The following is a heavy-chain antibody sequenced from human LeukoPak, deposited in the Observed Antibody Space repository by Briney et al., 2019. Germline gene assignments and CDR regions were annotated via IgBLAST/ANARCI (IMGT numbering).Heavy chain of an antibody. Sequence: GGSLRLSCAASGFTFSSYAMSWVRQAPGKGLERVSAINGSDGSTYYADSVKGRFTISRDNSKNTLYLQMNSLRAEDTAVYYCAKVRYYDSSGYTKYYFDYWGQGTLVTVSS. J-gene: IGHJ4*02. CDR1: GFTFSSYA. V-gene: IGHV3-23*01. CDR3: AKVRYYDSSGYTKYYFDY. CDR2: INGSDGST. D-gene: IGHD3-22*01.